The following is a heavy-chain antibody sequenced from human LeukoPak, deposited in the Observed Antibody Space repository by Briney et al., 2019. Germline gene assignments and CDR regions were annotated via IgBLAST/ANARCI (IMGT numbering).Heavy chain of an antibody. J-gene: IGHJ4*02. CDR1: GYTFTSYG. CDR2: ISAYNGNT. CDR3: ARDPPYDYVWGSYRPQLDY. Sequence: ASVKVSCEASGYTFTSYGISWVRQAPGQGLEWMGWISAYNGNTNYAQKLQGRVTMTTDTSTSTAHMELRSLRSDDTAVYYCARDPPYDYVWGSYRPQLDYWGQGTLVTVSS. V-gene: IGHV1-18*01. D-gene: IGHD3-16*02.